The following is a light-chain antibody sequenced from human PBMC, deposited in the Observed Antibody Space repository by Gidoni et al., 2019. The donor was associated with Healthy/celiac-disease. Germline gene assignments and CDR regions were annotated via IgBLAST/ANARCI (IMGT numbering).Light chain of an antibody. CDR3: QQSYSTPRT. J-gene: IGKJ2*01. CDR1: QSMSSY. CDR2: AAS. V-gene: IGKV1-39*01. Sequence: DIQITYSPSSLSASVGDRVTITCRARQSMSSYLNWYQQKPGKAPKLLIYAASSLQSGVPSRFSGSGSGTDFTLTISSLQPEDFATYYCQQSYSTPRTFGQXTKLEIK.